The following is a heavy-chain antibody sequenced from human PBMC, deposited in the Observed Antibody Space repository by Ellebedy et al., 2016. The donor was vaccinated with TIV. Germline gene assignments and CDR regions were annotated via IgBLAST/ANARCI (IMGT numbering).Heavy chain of an antibody. CDR3: ARGDCSGGSCYQNLYYFDS. V-gene: IGHV4-39*02. Sequence: MPLETLSLTCIVSGGSISGSTYYWAWIRQPAGKGLEWIGSVYYGGSTFYNPSLKRRVTTSVDTSKKQFSLRLNSVTAADTAVYYCARGDCSGGSCYQNLYYFDSWGQGALVTVSS. D-gene: IGHD2-15*01. J-gene: IGHJ4*02. CDR1: GGSISGSTYY. CDR2: VYYGGST.